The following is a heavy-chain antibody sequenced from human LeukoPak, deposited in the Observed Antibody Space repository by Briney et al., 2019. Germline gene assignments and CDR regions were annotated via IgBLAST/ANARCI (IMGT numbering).Heavy chain of an antibody. CDR2: ISGSGGST. D-gene: IGHD3-3*01. V-gene: IGHV3-23*01. Sequence: GGSLRLSCAASGFTFSSYAMSWVRQAPGNGLEWVSAISGSGGSTYYADSVKGRFTISRDNSKNTLYLQMNSLRAEDTAVYYCAKGHDFWSGYLNYYYYGMDVWGQGTTVTVSS. J-gene: IGHJ6*02. CDR1: GFTFSSYA. CDR3: AKGHDFWSGYLNYYYYGMDV.